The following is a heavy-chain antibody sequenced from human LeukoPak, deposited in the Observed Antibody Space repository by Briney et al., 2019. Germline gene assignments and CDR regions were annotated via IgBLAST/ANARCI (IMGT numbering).Heavy chain of an antibody. CDR2: IYYSGST. V-gene: IGHV4-31*03. CDR3: AREGYYYDSSGPIDY. J-gene: IGHJ4*02. CDR1: GVSISSGGYY. D-gene: IGHD3-22*01. Sequence: SETLSLTCTVSGVSISSGGYYWSWIRQHPGKGLEWIGYIYYSGSTYYNPSLKSRVTISVDTSKNQFSLKLRSVTAADTALYFCAREGYYYDSSGPIDYWGQGTRVTVSS.